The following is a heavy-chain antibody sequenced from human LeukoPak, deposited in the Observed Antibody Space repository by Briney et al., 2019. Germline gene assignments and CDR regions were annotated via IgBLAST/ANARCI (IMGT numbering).Heavy chain of an antibody. CDR1: GYSFTSYW. Sequence: GESLKISCKGSGYSFTSYWIGWVRQMPGKGLEWMGLIYPGDSDTRYSPSFQGQVTISADKSISTAYLQWSSLKASDTAMYYCARCSGYSSSWYAFRVGLFDYWGQGTLVTVSS. CDR3: ARCSGYSSSWYAFRVGLFDY. J-gene: IGHJ4*02. CDR2: IYPGDSDT. D-gene: IGHD6-13*01. V-gene: IGHV5-51*01.